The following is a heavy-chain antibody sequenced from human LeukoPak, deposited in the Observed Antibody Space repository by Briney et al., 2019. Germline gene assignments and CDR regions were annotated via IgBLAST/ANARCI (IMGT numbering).Heavy chain of an antibody. CDR3: ATDRRWWAVAGLAY. Sequence: APVKVSCKVSGYTLTELSMHWVRQAPGKGLEWMGGFDPEDGETIYAQKFQGRVTMTEDTSTDTAYMELSSLRSEDTAVYYCATDRRWWAVAGLAYWGQGTLVTVSS. J-gene: IGHJ4*02. D-gene: IGHD6-19*01. CDR1: GYTLTELS. CDR2: FDPEDGET. V-gene: IGHV1-24*01.